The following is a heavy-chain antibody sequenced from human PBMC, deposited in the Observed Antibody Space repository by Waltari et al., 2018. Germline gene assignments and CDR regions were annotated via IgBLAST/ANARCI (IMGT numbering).Heavy chain of an antibody. Sequence: QVQLVESGGGVVQPGRSLRLSCEASGFTFSRSAMHWVRPAPGKGLEWVAVISYDGSNKYYADSVKGRFTISRDNSKNTLYLQMNSLRAEDTAVYYCARDRIAVAGTGGFDYWGQGTLVTVSS. V-gene: IGHV3-30*01. CDR1: GFTFSRSA. J-gene: IGHJ4*02. D-gene: IGHD6-19*01. CDR3: ARDRIAVAGTGGFDY. CDR2: ISYDGSNK.